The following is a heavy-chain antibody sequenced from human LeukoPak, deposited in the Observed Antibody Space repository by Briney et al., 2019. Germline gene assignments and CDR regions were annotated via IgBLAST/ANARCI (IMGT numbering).Heavy chain of an antibody. J-gene: IGHJ4*02. CDR3: AREGSSSWYRYLDY. V-gene: IGHV4-4*07. Sequence: SETLSLTCTVSGGSISSYYWSWIRQPAGKGLEWIGRIYTSGSTNYNPSLKSRVTMSVDTSKNQFSLKLSSVTAADTAVYYCAREGSSSWYRYLDYWGQGTLVTVSS. CDR1: GGSISSYY. D-gene: IGHD6-13*01. CDR2: IYTSGST.